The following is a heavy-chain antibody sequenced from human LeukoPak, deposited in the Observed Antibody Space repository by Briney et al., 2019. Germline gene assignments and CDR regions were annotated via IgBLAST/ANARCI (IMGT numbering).Heavy chain of an antibody. CDR1: GGSISSYY. J-gene: IGHJ6*02. V-gene: IGHV4-59*01. Sequence: SETLSLTCTVSGGSISSYYWSWIRQPPGKGLEWIGYIYYSGSTNYNPSLKSRVTISVDTSKNQFSLKLSSVTAADTAVYYCAGGYCSGGSCYVTNYYYYGMDVWGQGTTVTVSS. CDR3: AGGYCSGGSCYVTNYYYYGMDV. CDR2: IYYSGST. D-gene: IGHD2-15*01.